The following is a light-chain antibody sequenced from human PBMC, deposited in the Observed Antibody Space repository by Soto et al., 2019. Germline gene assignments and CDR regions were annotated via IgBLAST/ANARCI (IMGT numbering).Light chain of an antibody. CDR2: DVA. Sequence: QSSLTQPRSASVSPGQSVTISCTGTGNDGGAYNYFSWYQQHPGRPPKLMIYDVARWPSGVPDRFSGSKSGNTASLTISGLQAEDEADSFCCSYAGGYTYLFGTGTKVTVL. J-gene: IGLJ1*01. V-gene: IGLV2-11*01. CDR3: CSYAGGYTYL. CDR1: GNDGGAYNY.